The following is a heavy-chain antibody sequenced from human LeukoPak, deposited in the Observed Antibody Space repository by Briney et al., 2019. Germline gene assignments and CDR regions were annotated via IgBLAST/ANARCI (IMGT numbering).Heavy chain of an antibody. CDR1: GYSFTSYW. J-gene: IGHJ4*02. CDR2: IYPGDSDT. V-gene: IGHV5-51*01. D-gene: IGHD3-10*01. Sequence: GESLKISCKGSGYSFTSYWIGWVRPMPGKGLEWMGIIYPGDSDTRYGPSFQGQVTISADKSISTAYLQWSSLKASDTAMYYCARRTPRDGSGSYYADYWGQGTLVTVSS. CDR3: ARRTPRDGSGSYYADY.